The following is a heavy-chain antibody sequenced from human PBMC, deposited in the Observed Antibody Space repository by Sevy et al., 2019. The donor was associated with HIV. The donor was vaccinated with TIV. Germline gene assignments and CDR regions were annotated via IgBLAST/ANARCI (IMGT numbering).Heavy chain of an antibody. V-gene: IGHV3-21*01. CDR3: ARGALGIVVVPAXATY. D-gene: IGHD2-2*01. CDR2: ISSSSSYI. J-gene: IGHJ4*02. CDR1: GFTFSSYS. Sequence: GGSLRLSCAASGFTFSSYSMNWVRQAPGKGLEWVSSISSSSSYIYYADSVKGRFTISRDNAKNSLYLQMNSLRAEDTAVYYCARGALGIVVVPAXATYWGQXTLVTVSS.